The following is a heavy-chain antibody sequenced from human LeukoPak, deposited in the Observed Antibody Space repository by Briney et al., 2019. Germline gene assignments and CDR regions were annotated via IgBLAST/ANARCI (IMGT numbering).Heavy chain of an antibody. CDR2: ISGGGGST. CDR3: ATRNYFDY. Sequence: GGSLRLSCEASGFTLSNYGMSWVRQAPGKGLEWVSSISGGGGSTYYADSVKGRFTISRDNSKNTLYLQMNSLRGEDTAVYYCATRNYFDYWGQGTLVTVSS. CDR1: GFTLSNYG. J-gene: IGHJ4*02. V-gene: IGHV3-23*01.